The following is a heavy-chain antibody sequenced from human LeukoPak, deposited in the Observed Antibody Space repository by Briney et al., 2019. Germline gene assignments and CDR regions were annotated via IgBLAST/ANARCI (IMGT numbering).Heavy chain of an antibody. V-gene: IGHV1-8*01. Sequence: GASVKVSCKASGYTFTSYDINWVRQATGQGLEWMGWMNPNSGNTGYAQKFQGRVTMTRDTSTSTVYMELSSLRSEDTAVYYCARVSGPRGKLVYFDYWGQGTLVTVSS. CDR1: GYTFTSYD. CDR2: MNPNSGNT. D-gene: IGHD1-26*01. J-gene: IGHJ4*02. CDR3: ARVSGPRGKLVYFDY.